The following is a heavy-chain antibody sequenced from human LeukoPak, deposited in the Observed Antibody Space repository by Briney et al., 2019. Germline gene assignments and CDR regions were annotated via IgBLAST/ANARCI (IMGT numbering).Heavy chain of an antibody. D-gene: IGHD6-19*01. J-gene: IGHJ4*01. V-gene: IGHV3-23*01. CDR2: VSGGGGTT. CDR1: GFAFSNYA. Sequence: LSGGSLRLSCAASGFAFSNYAMNWVRQAPGRGLEWVSTVSGGGGTTHHADSVKGRFIISRDNSKNTLYLQMNSLRVEDTAVYYCTRGHSSGWYYFDYWGHGTLVTVSS. CDR3: TRGHSSGWYYFDY.